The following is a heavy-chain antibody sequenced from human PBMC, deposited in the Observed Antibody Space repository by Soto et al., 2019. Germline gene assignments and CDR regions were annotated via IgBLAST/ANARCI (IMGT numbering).Heavy chain of an antibody. V-gene: IGHV4-31*03. CDR3: ARDGYNLPFDY. CDR2: IYYSGST. Sequence: SETLSLTCTVSGGSISSGGYYWSWIRQHPGKGLEWIGYIYYSGSTYYNPSLKSRVTISVDTSKNQFSLKLSSVAAADTAVYYCARDGYNLPFDYWGQGTLVTVSS. CDR1: GGSISSGGYY. J-gene: IGHJ4*02. D-gene: IGHD5-12*01.